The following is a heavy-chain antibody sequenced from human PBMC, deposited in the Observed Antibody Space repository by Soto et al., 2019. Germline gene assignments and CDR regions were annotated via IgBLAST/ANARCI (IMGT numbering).Heavy chain of an antibody. CDR3: AREGGTAALPWFDP. V-gene: IGHV4-31*03. CDR2: IFYTYSGST. CDR1: GASTTSGHYY. J-gene: IGHJ5*02. D-gene: IGHD6-6*01. Sequence: PSETLSLTCTVSGASTTSGHYYWSWVRHHPGKGLEWIGNIFYTYSGSTLYNPSLKSRVTISVDTSKNQFSLKLSSATAADTAVYYCAREGGTAALPWFDPWGQGTLVTVS.